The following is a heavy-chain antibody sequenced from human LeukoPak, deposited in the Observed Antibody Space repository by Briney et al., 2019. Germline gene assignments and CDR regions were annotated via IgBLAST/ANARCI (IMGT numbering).Heavy chain of an antibody. CDR2: IGFAGDT. D-gene: IGHD3-16*01. V-gene: IGHV3-13*01. CDR1: GFTFSTYD. CDR3: ARGLPGGLDP. J-gene: IGHJ5*02. Sequence: GGSLRLSCSASGFTFSTYDMHWVRQATGKGLEWVSGIGFAGDTNYADSAKGRFTISRENAKSSLYLQMNSLTPGDTAMYFCARGLPGGLDPWGQGTLVTVSS.